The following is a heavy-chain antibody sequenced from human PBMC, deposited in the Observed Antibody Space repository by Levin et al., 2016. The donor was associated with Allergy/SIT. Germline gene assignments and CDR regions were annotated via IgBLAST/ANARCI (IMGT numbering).Heavy chain of an antibody. CDR3: ARDTAIGDFDY. J-gene: IGHJ4*02. CDR2: TYYRSKRYN. Sequence: WIRQSPSRGLEWLGRTYYRSKRYNDYAVSVKSRITINPDTSKNQFSLQLNSVTPEDTAVYYCARDTAIGDFDYWGQGTLVTVSS. V-gene: IGHV6-1*01. D-gene: IGHD2-2*02.